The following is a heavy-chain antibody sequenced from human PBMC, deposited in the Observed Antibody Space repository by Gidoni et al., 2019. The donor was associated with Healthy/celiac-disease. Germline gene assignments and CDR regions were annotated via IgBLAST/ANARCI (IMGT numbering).Heavy chain of an antibody. Sequence: QVQLVQSGTEVKKPGYSVKVSCKASGGTFSSYNIRWVRQAPGQGLEWMGRIIPILGITNYAQKFQGRVTITADKSTSTAYMELSSLRSEDTAVYYCARARSPYYYDSSGPYYYGMDVWGQGTTVTVSS. J-gene: IGHJ6*02. CDR2: IIPILGIT. CDR1: GGTFSSYN. D-gene: IGHD3-22*01. V-gene: IGHV1-69*02. CDR3: ARARSPYYYDSSGPYYYGMDV.